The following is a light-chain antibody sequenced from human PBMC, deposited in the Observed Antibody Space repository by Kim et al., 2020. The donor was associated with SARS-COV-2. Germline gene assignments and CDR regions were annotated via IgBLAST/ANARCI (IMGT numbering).Light chain of an antibody. Sequence: QSVTISCTGSSSNIGADYDVHWYQQVPGTAPKFLIYGNNNRPSGVPDRFSVSKSGTSASLAITGLQAEDEGDYYCQSYDSSLSGAVFGGGTQLTVL. V-gene: IGLV1-40*01. CDR1: SSNIGADYD. CDR3: QSYDSSLSGAV. CDR2: GNN. J-gene: IGLJ3*02.